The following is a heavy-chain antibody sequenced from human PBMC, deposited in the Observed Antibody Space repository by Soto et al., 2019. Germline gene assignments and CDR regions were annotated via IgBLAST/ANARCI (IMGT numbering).Heavy chain of an antibody. D-gene: IGHD1-26*01. CDR3: ATGVPSGSYSDYFDY. V-gene: IGHV1-18*01. CDR1: GYTFTSYG. J-gene: IGHJ4*02. CDR2: ISAYNGNT. Sequence: ASVKVSCKASGYTFTSYGISWVRQAPGQGLEWMGWISAYNGNTNYAQKLQGRVTMTTDTSTSTAYMELSSLRSEDTAVYYCATGVPSGSYSDYFDYWGQGTLVTVSS.